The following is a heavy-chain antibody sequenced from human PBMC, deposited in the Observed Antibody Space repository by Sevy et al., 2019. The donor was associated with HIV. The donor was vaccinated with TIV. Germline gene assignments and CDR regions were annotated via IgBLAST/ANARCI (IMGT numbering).Heavy chain of an antibody. CDR1: GFTFSSHS. CDR2: ISGTGNTI. CDR3: AKPEDESSQWPSDY. V-gene: IGHV3-48*02. Sequence: GGSLRLSCAASGFTFSSHSMNWVRQTPGKGLEWISYISGTGNTIYYADSVKGRFTISRDNAKNSLYLQLKSLRDEDTAIYYCAKPEDESSQWPSDYWGQGTLVTVSS. J-gene: IGHJ4*02. D-gene: IGHD6-19*01.